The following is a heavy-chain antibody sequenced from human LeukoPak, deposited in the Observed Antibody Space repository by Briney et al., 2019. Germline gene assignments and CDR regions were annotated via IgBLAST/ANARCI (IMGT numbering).Heavy chain of an antibody. Sequence: PGGSLRLSCAASGFTFSSYAMTWVRQAPGKGLEWVSSINNGGTDTYYADSVKGRFTISRDNSKNTLYLQINSLSADDTAVYYCAAAVTTGRAVHYWGQGTLVTVSS. V-gene: IGHV3-23*01. D-gene: IGHD4-17*01. CDR3: AAAVTTGRAVHY. CDR1: GFTFSSYA. CDR2: INNGGTDT. J-gene: IGHJ4*02.